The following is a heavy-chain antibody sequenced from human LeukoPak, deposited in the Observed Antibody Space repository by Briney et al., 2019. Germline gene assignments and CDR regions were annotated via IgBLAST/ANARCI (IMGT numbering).Heavy chain of an antibody. CDR1: GFTFSSYA. CDR2: VSSSGGST. J-gene: IGHJ4*02. Sequence: GGSLRLSCAASGFTFSSYAMSWVRQAPGKGLEWVSAVSSSGGSTNYADYVKGQFTISRDNSKNTVYLHMNNLRAEDTAVYYCAKEGRKTGNTYGYEYDCWGQGTLVTVSS. V-gene: IGHV3-23*01. D-gene: IGHD5-18*01. CDR3: AKEGRKTGNTYGYEYDC.